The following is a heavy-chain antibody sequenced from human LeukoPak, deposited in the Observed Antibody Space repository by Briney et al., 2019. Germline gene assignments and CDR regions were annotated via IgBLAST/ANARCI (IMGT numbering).Heavy chain of an antibody. Sequence: GSSVKVSCKASGYTFTRYHMHWVGQAAGQGREGMGWINPNRGGTNYAQKLQGRVTKPRHTSIRKAYMELSRLRSDGTAVYDCAREARGSGIYPPSVYYFDDWGQGTLVTVSS. CDR2: INPNRGGT. J-gene: IGHJ4*02. V-gene: IGHV1-2*02. CDR3: AREARGSGIYPPSVYYFDD. CDR1: GYTFTRYH. D-gene: IGHD3-10*01.